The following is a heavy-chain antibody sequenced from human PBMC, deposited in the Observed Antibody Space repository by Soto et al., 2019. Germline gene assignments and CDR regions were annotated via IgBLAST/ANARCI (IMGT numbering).Heavy chain of an antibody. J-gene: IGHJ6*03. CDR1: GFTFSSYA. CDR2: ISGSGGST. V-gene: IGHV3-23*01. Sequence: GGSLRLSCAASGFTFSSYAMSWVRQAPGKGLEWVSAISGSGGSTYYADSVKGRFTISRDNSKNTLYLQMNSLRAEDTAVYYCAKDGGDTAMRYYYYYYMDVWGKGTTVTVSS. CDR3: AKDGGDTAMRYYYYYYMDV. D-gene: IGHD5-18*01.